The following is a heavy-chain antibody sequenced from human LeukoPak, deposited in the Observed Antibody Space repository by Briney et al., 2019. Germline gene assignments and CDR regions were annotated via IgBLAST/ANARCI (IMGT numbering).Heavy chain of an antibody. CDR3: ARWSSGYYSLGDY. D-gene: IGHD3-22*01. V-gene: IGHV1-18*01. J-gene: IGHJ4*02. Sequence: ASVKVSCKASGYTFTKYGISWVRQAPGQGLEWMGWISRYNGNTNYAQKLQGRVTMTTDTSTSTAYMELRSLRSDDTALYYCARWSSGYYSLGDYWGQGTLVTVSS. CDR2: ISRYNGNT. CDR1: GYTFTKYG.